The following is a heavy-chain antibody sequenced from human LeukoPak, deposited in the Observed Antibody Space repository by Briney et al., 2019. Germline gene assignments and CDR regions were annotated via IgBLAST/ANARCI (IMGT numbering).Heavy chain of an antibody. Sequence: SGGSLRLSCAASGFTFSSYSMNWVRQAPGKGLEWVSSISSSSSYIYYADSVKGRFTISRDNAKNSLYLQMNSLRAEDTAVYYCARDKKSGESSEIDYWGQGTLVTVSS. D-gene: IGHD3-10*01. CDR1: GFTFSSYS. CDR3: ARDKKSGESSEIDY. J-gene: IGHJ4*02. V-gene: IGHV3-21*01. CDR2: ISSSSSYI.